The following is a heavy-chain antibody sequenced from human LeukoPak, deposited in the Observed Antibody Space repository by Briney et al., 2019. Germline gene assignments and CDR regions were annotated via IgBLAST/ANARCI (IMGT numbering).Heavy chain of an antibody. Sequence: GGSLRLSCAASGFTFSSSSMNWVRQAPGKGLEWVSFISPSSNTIYYADSVKGRFTISSDNAKNKLYLQMNSLRAEDEAVFYCSRERVAMGSSYYYGMDVWGQGTTVTVSS. J-gene: IGHJ6*02. CDR3: SRERVAMGSSYYYGMDV. CDR2: ISPSSNTI. D-gene: IGHD5-18*01. V-gene: IGHV3-48*04. CDR1: GFTFSSSS.